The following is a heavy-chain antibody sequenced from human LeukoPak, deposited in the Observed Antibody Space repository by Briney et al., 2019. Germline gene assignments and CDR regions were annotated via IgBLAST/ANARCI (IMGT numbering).Heavy chain of an antibody. J-gene: IGHJ5*02. V-gene: IGHV3-48*04. D-gene: IGHD6-6*01. CDR1: GFTFSSYS. CDR2: ISSSSSTI. CDR3: ARDSRPVIAARGWFDP. Sequence: GGSLRLSCAASGFTFSSYSMNWVRQAPGKGLEWVSYISSSSSTIYYADSVKGRFTISRDNAKNSLYLQMNSLRAEDTAVYYCARDSRPVIAARGWFDPWGQGTLVTVSS.